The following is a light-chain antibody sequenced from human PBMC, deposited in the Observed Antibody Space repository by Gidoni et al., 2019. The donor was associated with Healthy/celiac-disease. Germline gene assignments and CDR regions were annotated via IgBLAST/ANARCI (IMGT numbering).Light chain of an antibody. J-gene: IGKJ3*01. Sequence: DIQMTQSPSTLSASVGDRVTITCRASQSISRWVAWYQQKPGKAPKLLFFDASSLESGVPSRFSGSGSGTEFTLTISSLQPDDFATYYCQQYNSYSGTFGPGTKVDIK. CDR1: QSISRW. CDR2: DAS. CDR3: QQYNSYSGT. V-gene: IGKV1-5*01.